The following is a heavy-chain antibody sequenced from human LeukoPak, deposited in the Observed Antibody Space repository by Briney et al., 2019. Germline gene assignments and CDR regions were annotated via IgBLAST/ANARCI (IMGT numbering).Heavy chain of an antibody. CDR1: GDSVSSNNGA. D-gene: IGHD3-9*01. J-gene: IGHJ4*02. CDR3: ARDVGATGWHTFDY. CDR2: TYYRSKWYN. V-gene: IGHV6-1*01. Sequence: PSQTLSLTCAISGDSVSSNNGAWNWIRQSPSRGLEWLGRTYYRSKWYNDYAGSLISRITISPDTSKNQFSLQLYSVTPEDTAVYYCARDVGATGWHTFDYWGQGTLVTVSS.